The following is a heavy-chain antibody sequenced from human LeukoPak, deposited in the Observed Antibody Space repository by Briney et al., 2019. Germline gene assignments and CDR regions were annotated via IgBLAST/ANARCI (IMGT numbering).Heavy chain of an antibody. V-gene: IGHV3-49*04. CDR1: GFTFGDYA. CDR2: IRSKAYGGTT. CDR3: TRDPRITIFGVVPDP. D-gene: IGHD3-3*01. Sequence: GRSLRLSCTASGFTFGDYAVSWVRQAPGKGLEWVGFIRSKAYGGTTEYAASVKGRFTISRDDSKSIAYLQMNSLKTEDTAVYYCTRDPRITIFGVVPDPWGQGTLVTVSS. J-gene: IGHJ5*02.